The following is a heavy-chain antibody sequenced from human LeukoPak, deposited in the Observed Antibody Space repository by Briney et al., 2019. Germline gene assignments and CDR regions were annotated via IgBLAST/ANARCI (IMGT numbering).Heavy chain of an antibody. CDR3: ARVTGYSSGWYRFDP. D-gene: IGHD6-19*01. CDR2: IYYSGST. CDR1: GGSISSSSYY. J-gene: IGHJ5*02. V-gene: IGHV4-39*07. Sequence: SETLSLTCTVSGGSISSSSYYWGWIRQPPGKGLEWIGSIYYSGSTYYNPSLKSRVTISVDTSKNQFSLKLSSVTAADTAVYYCARVTGYSSGWYRFDPWGQGTLVTVSS.